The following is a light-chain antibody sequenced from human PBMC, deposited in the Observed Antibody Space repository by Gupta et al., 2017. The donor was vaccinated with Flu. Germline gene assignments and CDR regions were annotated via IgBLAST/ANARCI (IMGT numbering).Light chain of an antibody. Sequence: EIVMTQPPAPPSLSPRGRATPSCSASQSVSSNLPWYQQKPGQTPRLLIYRASTRATGIPARFSGSGSGTEFTLTISSLQSEDFAVYYCQQDTHWPLTFGQGTKVEIK. CDR3: QQDTHWPLT. CDR1: QSVSSN. CDR2: RAS. J-gene: IGKJ1*01. V-gene: IGKV3-15*01.